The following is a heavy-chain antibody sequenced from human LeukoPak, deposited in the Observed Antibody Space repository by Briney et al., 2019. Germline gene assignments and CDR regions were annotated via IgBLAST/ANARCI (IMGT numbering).Heavy chain of an antibody. V-gene: IGHV3-23*01. D-gene: IGHD3-22*01. CDR2: ISGSGGST. CDR1: GFTFSSYG. CDR3: ARDSYYYDSSGYYGY. Sequence: GGSLRLSCAASGFTFSSYGMSWVRQAPGKGLEWVSAISGSGGSTYYADSVKGRFTISRDNAKNTLYLQMNSLRAEDTAVYYCARDSYYYDSSGYYGYWGQGTLVTVSS. J-gene: IGHJ4*02.